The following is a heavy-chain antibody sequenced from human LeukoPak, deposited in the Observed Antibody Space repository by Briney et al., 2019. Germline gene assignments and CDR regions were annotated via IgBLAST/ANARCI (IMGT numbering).Heavy chain of an antibody. Sequence: GGSLRLSCAASGFTFSTSWMTWVRQAPGKGLEWVSTISASGGSTYYADSVKGRFTISRDNSMDTLYLQMNSLRAEDTAVYYCARDRNTDFWSGYYTNYFDYWGQGTLVTVSS. J-gene: IGHJ4*02. CDR3: ARDRNTDFWSGYYTNYFDY. D-gene: IGHD3-3*01. V-gene: IGHV3-23*01. CDR1: GFTFSTSW. CDR2: ISASGGST.